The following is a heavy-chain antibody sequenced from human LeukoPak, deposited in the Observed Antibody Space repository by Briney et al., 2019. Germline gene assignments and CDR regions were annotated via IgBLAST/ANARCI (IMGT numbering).Heavy chain of an antibody. Sequence: SETLSLTCTVSGGSISSYYWSWIRQPPGKGLEWIGYIYYSGSTNYNPSLKSRVTISVDTSKNQFSLKLSSVTAADTAVYYCARDRPYSSSWSRYYYYYYMDVWGKGTTVTISS. J-gene: IGHJ6*03. CDR3: ARDRPYSSSWSRYYYYYYMDV. CDR1: GGSISSYY. D-gene: IGHD6-13*01. CDR2: IYYSGST. V-gene: IGHV4-59*12.